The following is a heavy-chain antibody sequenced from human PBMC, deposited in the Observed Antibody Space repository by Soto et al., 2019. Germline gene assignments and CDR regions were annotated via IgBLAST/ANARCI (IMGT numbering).Heavy chain of an antibody. CDR3: ARDTAYCGGDCS. Sequence: VKVSCKASGGTFSSYAISWVRQAPGQGLEWMGGIIPIFGTANYAQKFQGRVTITADKSTSTAYMELSSLRSEDTAVYYCARDTAYCGGDCSWGQGTMVTVSS. V-gene: IGHV1-69*06. CDR2: IIPIFGTA. CDR1: GGTFSSYA. D-gene: IGHD2-21*02. J-gene: IGHJ3*01.